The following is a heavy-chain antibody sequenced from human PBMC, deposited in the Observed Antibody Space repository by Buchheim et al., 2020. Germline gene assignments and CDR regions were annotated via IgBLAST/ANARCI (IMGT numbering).Heavy chain of an antibody. CDR2: IYYSGST. CDR3: ARGRAPNYYYYGMDV. CDR1: GGSISSGGYY. J-gene: IGHJ6*02. Sequence: QVQLQESGPGLVKPSQTLSLTCTVSGGSISSGGYYWSWIRQHPGKGLEWIWYIYYSGSTDYNPSLKSRVTISVDPSKNQFSLKLSSVTAADTAVYYCARGRAPNYYYYGMDVWGQGTT. V-gene: IGHV4-31*03.